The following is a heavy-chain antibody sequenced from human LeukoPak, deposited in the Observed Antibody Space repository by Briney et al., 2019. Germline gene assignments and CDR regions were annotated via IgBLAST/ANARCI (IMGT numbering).Heavy chain of an antibody. CDR1: GFAFSSFA. D-gene: IGHD4-23*01. CDR2: VSSNGGRT. J-gene: IGHJ4*02. V-gene: IGHV3-64D*09. Sequence: PGGPLKLSCSASGFAFSSFAMHWIRQAPGKGLEYVSGVSSNGGRTYYADSLKGRFTVSRDNSKNTLYLQMNSLRGDDTAVYYCAKVYAGIVFDHWGQGTPVTVSS. CDR3: AKVYAGIVFDH.